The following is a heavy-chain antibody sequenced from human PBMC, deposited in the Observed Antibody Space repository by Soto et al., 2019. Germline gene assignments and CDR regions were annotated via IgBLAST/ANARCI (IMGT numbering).Heavy chain of an antibody. D-gene: IGHD3-22*01. Sequence: GASVKVSCKASGYTFTSYGISWVRQAPGQGLEWMGWISAYNGNTNYAQKLQGRVTMTTDTSTSTAYMELRSLRSDDTAVYYCARGRDYYDSSGYSIPSFDYWGQGTLVTVSS. CDR1: GYTFTSYG. J-gene: IGHJ4*02. V-gene: IGHV1-18*01. CDR3: ARGRDYYDSSGYSIPSFDY. CDR2: ISAYNGNT.